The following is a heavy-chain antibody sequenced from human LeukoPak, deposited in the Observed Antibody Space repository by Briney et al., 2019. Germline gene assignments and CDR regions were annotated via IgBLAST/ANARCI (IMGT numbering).Heavy chain of an antibody. V-gene: IGHV4-31*03. J-gene: IGHJ4*02. D-gene: IGHD6-19*01. CDR1: VGSISSGVYY. CDR3: ARGGEDSSGWYPSDY. CDR2: IYYSGSK. Sequence: PSETLSLTCTFSVGSISSGVYYWIWIRQHPGKGLEGIRYIYYSGSKYYNPSLKSRVTISVDTSKNQLYLKLSSVTAADTAVYYCARGGEDSSGWYPSDYWGQGTLVTVSS.